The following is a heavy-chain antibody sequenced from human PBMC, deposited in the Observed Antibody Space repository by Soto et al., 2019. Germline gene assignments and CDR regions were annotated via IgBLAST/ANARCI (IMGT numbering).Heavy chain of an antibody. Sequence: SETLSLTCTVSGGSISRSTYYWGWVRQPPGKGLEWIGSIYYSGSTYYRPSLKSRVTISVDTSKNQFSLKLSSVTAADTAVYYCARQVPAAIRLGWFDPWGQGTLVTVSS. CDR3: ARQVPAAIRLGWFDP. J-gene: IGHJ5*02. V-gene: IGHV4-39*01. CDR1: GGSISRSTYY. CDR2: IYYSGST. D-gene: IGHD2-2*02.